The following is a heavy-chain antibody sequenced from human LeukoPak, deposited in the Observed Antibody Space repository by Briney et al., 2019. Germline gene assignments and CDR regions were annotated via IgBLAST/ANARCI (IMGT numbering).Heavy chain of an antibody. D-gene: IGHD3-9*01. J-gene: IGHJ5*02. V-gene: IGHV3-11*06. CDR1: GFTFSDYY. CDR2: ISSSSSYT. CDR3: ARGGYYDILTGLNWFDP. Sequence: GGSLRLPCAASGFTFSDYYMSWIRQAPGKGLEWVSYISSSSSYTNYADSVKGRFTISRDNAKNSLYLQMNSLRAEDTAVYYCARGGYYDILTGLNWFDPWGQGTLVTVSS.